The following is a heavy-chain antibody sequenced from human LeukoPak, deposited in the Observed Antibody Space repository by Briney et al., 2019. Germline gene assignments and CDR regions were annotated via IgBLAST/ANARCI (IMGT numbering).Heavy chain of an antibody. CDR1: SGSISSGDYY. Sequence: SETLSLTCTVSSGSISSGDYYWSWIRQPPGKGLEWIGYIYYSGSTYYNPSLKSRVTMSVDTSKNQFSLKLSSVTAADTAVYYCARGGNGSSGYYYARYWGQGTLVTVSS. J-gene: IGHJ4*02. CDR2: IYYSGST. CDR3: ARGGNGSSGYYYARY. V-gene: IGHV4-30-4*01. D-gene: IGHD3-22*01.